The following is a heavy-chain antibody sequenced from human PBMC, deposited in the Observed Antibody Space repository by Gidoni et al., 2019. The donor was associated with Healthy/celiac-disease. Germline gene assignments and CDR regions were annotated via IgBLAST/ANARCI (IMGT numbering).Heavy chain of an antibody. J-gene: IGHJ6*02. CDR2: TYYRSKWYN. CDR3: ARARGVPATARYYYYGMDV. CDR1: GDSVSSNSAA. V-gene: IGHV6-1*01. D-gene: IGHD2-2*01. Sequence: QVQLQQSGPGLVKPSQTLSLTCAISGDSVSSNSAAWNWIRQSPSRGLEWLGRTYYRSKWYNDYAVSVKSRITINPDTSKNQFSLQLNSVTPEDTAVYYCARARGVPATARYYYYGMDVWGQGTTVTVSS.